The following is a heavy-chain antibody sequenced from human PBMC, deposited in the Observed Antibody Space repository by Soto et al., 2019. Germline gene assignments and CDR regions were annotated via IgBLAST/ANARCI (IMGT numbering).Heavy chain of an antibody. J-gene: IGHJ4*02. CDR1: GGSISSGGYY. V-gene: IGHV4-30-4*01. D-gene: IGHD3-10*01. Sequence: SETLSLTCTVSGGSISSGGYYWSWIRQPPGKGLEWIGYIYYSGSTYYNPSLKSRVTISVDTSKNQFSLKLSSVTAADTAVYYCASRKSSPYFDYWGQGTLVTVSS. CDR3: ASRKSSPYFDY. CDR2: IYYSGST.